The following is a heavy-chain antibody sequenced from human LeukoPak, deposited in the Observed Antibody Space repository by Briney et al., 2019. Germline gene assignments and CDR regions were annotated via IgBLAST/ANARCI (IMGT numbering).Heavy chain of an antibody. J-gene: IGHJ3*02. CDR2: IYYSGST. Sequence: SETLSLTCTVSGGSISSYYWSWVRQPPGKVLEWIGYIYYSGSTNYNPSLKSRVTISVDTSKNQFSLKLSSVTAADTAVYYCARELDDAFDIWGQGTMVTVSS. V-gene: IGHV4-59*01. CDR1: GGSISSYY. CDR3: ARELDDAFDI. D-gene: IGHD1-1*01.